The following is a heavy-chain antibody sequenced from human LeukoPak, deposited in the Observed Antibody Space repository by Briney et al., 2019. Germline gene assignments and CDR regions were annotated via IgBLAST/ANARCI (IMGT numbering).Heavy chain of an antibody. J-gene: IGHJ4*02. Sequence: GGSLRLSCAASGFTFSSYAMHWVRQAPGKGLEWVAVISYDGSNKYYADSVKGRFTISRDNSKNTLYLQMNSLRAEDTAVYYCARDPTYLRFLEWLSPPDFDYWGQGTLVTVSS. CDR2: ISYDGSNK. D-gene: IGHD3-3*01. CDR3: ARDPTYLRFLEWLSPPDFDY. CDR1: GFTFSSYA. V-gene: IGHV3-30-3*01.